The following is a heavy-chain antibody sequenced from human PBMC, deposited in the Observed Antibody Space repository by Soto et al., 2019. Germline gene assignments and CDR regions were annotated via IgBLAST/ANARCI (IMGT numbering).Heavy chain of an antibody. Sequence: GGSLRLSCAASGFPFSTYWMHWVRQAPGKGPVWVSRINNDGSTTRYADSVKGRFSISRDTSQSTLYLQMNSLRADDTAMYYCARWSYLDYWGQGTRVTVSS. CDR1: GFPFSTYW. D-gene: IGHD3-3*01. V-gene: IGHV3-74*01. CDR2: INNDGSTT. CDR3: ARWSYLDY. J-gene: IGHJ4*02.